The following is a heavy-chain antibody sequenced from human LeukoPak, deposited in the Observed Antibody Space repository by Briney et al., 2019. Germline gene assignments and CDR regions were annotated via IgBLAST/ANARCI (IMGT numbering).Heavy chain of an antibody. CDR1: GFTLSSHW. CDR2: IKQDGSET. J-gene: IGHJ1*01. D-gene: IGHD4-11*01. CDR3: GTYSINNAREFQY. Sequence: GGSLRLSCAASGFTLSSHWMGWVRQAPGKGLEWVANIKQDGSETYYVDSVKGRFTISRDNAKNSLYLQMNSLGVDDTAVYCCGTYSINNAREFQYWGQGTLVTVPS. V-gene: IGHV3-7*01.